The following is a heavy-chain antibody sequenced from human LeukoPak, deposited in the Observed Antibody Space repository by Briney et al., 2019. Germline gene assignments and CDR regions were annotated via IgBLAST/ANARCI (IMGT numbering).Heavy chain of an antibody. V-gene: IGHV1-18*04. CDR2: ISAYNGNT. D-gene: IGHD3-10*01. CDR3: ARIGSRITMVRGVPFDY. CDR1: GYTFTSYG. Sequence: ASVEVSCKASGYTFTSYGISWVRQAPGQGLEWMGWISAYNGNTNYAQKLQGRVTMTTDTSTSTAYTELRSLRSDDTAVYYCARIGSRITMVRGVPFDYWGQGTLVTVSS. J-gene: IGHJ4*02.